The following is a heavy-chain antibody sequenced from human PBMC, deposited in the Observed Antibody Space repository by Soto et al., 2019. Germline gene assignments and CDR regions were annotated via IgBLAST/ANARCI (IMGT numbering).Heavy chain of an antibody. CDR2: IYYSGST. CDR3: ARDHYYDSSGYPRVMGAFDI. CDR1: GGSIISGGYY. Sequence: PSETLSLTCTVSGGSIISGGYYFTCIRQHPWNGLEWIGYIYYSGSTYYNPSLKSRVTISVDTSKNQFSLKLSSVTAADTAVYYCARDHYYDSSGYPRVMGAFDIWGQGTMVTVSS. D-gene: IGHD3-22*01. J-gene: IGHJ3*02. V-gene: IGHV4-31*03.